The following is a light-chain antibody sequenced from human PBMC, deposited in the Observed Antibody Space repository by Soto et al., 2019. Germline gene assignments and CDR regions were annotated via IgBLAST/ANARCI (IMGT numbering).Light chain of an antibody. CDR1: QSISSW. CDR2: KAS. Sequence: DIQMTQSPSTLSASVGDRVTITCRASQSISSWLAWYQQRPGKAPQLLIYKASNLESGVPSRFSGSGSGTELTLTISRLHPDDFANYYCQQYYTDPWTFGPGTKVEIK. J-gene: IGKJ1*01. CDR3: QQYYTDPWT. V-gene: IGKV1-5*03.